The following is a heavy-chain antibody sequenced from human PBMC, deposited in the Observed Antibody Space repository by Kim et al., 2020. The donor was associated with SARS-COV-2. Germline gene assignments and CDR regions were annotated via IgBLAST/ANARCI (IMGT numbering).Heavy chain of an antibody. Sequence: GGSLRLSCAASGFTVSSNYMSWVRQAPGKGLEWVSAIYSGGSTYYADSVKGRFTISRNNSKNTLYLQMNSLRAEDTAVYYCATSSLGYYYYYMDVWGKGTMVTVSS. CDR2: IYSGGST. CDR1: GFTVSSNY. D-gene: IGHD3-16*01. V-gene: IGHV3-53*01. CDR3: ATSSLGYYYYYMDV. J-gene: IGHJ6*03.